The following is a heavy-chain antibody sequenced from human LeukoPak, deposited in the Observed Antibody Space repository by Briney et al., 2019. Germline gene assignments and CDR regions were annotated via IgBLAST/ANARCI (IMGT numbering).Heavy chain of an antibody. CDR2: VSGSGGST. J-gene: IGHJ3*02. V-gene: IGHV3-23*01. CDR3: ARLSYSSSFKSNAFDI. CDR1: GFTFSSYA. D-gene: IGHD6-13*01. Sequence: GGSLRLPCAASGFTFSSYAMSWVRQAPGKALEWVSAVSGSGGSTYYADSVKGRFTISRDNSKNTLYLQMNSLRAEDTAVYYCARLSYSSSFKSNAFDIWGQGTMVTVSS.